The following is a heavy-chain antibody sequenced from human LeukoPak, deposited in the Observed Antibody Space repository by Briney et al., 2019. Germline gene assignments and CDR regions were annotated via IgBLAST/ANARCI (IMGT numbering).Heavy chain of an antibody. CDR1: GFTFSSYW. Sequence: GGSLRLSRAASGFTFSSYWMSWVRQAPGKGLEWVANIKQDGSEKYYVDSVKGRFTISRDNAKNSLYLQMNSLRAEDTAVYYCARGGVVVVPAAIPTNWFDPWGQGTLVTVSS. J-gene: IGHJ5*02. CDR3: ARGGVVVVPAAIPTNWFDP. CDR2: IKQDGSEK. D-gene: IGHD2-2*01. V-gene: IGHV3-7*04.